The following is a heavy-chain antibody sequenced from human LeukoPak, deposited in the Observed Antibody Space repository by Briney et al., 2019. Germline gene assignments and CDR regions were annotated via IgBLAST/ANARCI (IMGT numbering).Heavy chain of an antibody. Sequence: GGSLRLSCAACGFTFSSYGMHWVRQAPGKGLEWVAVVSYDGSDKYYADSVKGRFTISRDNSKNTLFLQMNSLRTDDTAVYYCGREQSAYYVHAFDPWGQGTLVTVSS. CDR1: GFTFSSYG. CDR3: GREQSAYYVHAFDP. D-gene: IGHD3-3*01. CDR2: VSYDGSDK. V-gene: IGHV3-30*03. J-gene: IGHJ5*02.